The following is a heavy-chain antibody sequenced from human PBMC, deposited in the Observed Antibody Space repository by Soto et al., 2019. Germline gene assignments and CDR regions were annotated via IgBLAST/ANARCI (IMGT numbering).Heavy chain of an antibody. CDR3: ARQIRIAAAGTVGVHYYYGMDV. Sequence: PSETLSLTCTVSGGSISSSSYYWGWIRQPPGRGLEWIGSIYYSGSTYYNPSLKSGVTISVDTSKNQFSLKLSSVTASDTAVYYCARQIRIAAAGTVGVHYYYGMDVWGQGTTVTVP. CDR1: GGSISSSSYY. D-gene: IGHD6-13*01. CDR2: IYYSGST. V-gene: IGHV4-39*01. J-gene: IGHJ6*02.